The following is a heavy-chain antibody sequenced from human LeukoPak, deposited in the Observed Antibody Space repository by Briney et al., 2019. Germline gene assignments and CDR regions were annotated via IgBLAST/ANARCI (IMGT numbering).Heavy chain of an antibody. J-gene: IGHJ4*02. CDR3: ARGSGYDYGFDY. CDR2: IYYTGST. V-gene: IGHV4-61*05. D-gene: IGHD5-12*01. CDR1: GGSISSSSYY. Sequence: SETLSLTCTVSGGSISSSSYYWGWIRQPPGKGLEWIGYIYYTGSTSYNPSLKSRVTISADTSKNQFSLKLTSVTAADTAVYYCARGSGYDYGFDYWGQGTLVTVSS.